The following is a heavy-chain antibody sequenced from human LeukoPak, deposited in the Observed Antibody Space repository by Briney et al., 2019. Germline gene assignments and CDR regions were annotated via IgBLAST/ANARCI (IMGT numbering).Heavy chain of an antibody. J-gene: IGHJ4*02. Sequence: PGRSLRLSCAASGFTFSSYGMHWVRQAPGKGLEWVAVISYDGSNKYYADSVKGRFTISRDSSKNTLYLQMNSLRAEDTAVYYCAKGEAYCGGDCYPDWGQGTLVTVSS. CDR1: GFTFSSYG. D-gene: IGHD2-21*02. CDR2: ISYDGSNK. V-gene: IGHV3-30*18. CDR3: AKGEAYCGGDCYPD.